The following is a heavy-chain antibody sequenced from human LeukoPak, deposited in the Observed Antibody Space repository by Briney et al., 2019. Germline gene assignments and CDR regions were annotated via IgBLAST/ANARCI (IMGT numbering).Heavy chain of an antibody. D-gene: IGHD5-18*01. CDR2: IYSGGST. CDR3: IYGYTLDL. V-gene: IGHV3-53*01. CDR1: GFTFSSYS. J-gene: IGHJ5*02. Sequence: PGGSLRLSCAASGFTFSSYSMNWVRQAPGKGLEWVSVIYSGGSTNYADSVKGRFTISRDNSKNTVYLQMNSLRGEDTAVYYCIYGYTLDLWGQGTLVTVSS.